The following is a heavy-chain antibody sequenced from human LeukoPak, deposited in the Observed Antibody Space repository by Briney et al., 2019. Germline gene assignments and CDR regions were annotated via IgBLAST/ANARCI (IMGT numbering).Heavy chain of an antibody. Sequence: ASVKVSCKASGYTFTSYDINWVRQATGQGLEWMGWMNPNSGNTGYAQKFQGRVTITRNTSISTAYMELSSLRSEDTAVYYCARGTLPSRYSSSGYWFDPWGQGTLVTVSS. V-gene: IGHV1-8*03. CDR1: GYTFTSYD. J-gene: IGHJ5*02. CDR2: MNPNSGNT. D-gene: IGHD6-13*01. CDR3: ARGTLPSRYSSSGYWFDP.